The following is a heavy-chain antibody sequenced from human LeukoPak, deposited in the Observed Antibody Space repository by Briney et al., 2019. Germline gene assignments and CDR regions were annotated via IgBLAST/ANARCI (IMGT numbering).Heavy chain of an antibody. J-gene: IGHJ3*02. CDR1: GGSFSGYY. Sequence: SETLSLTCAVYGGSFSGYYWSWIRQPPGKGLEWIGEINHSGSTNYNPSLKSRVTISVDTSKNQFSLKLSSVTAADTAVYYCARAPDYGDYDDAFDIWGQGTMVTVSS. V-gene: IGHV4-34*01. CDR3: ARAPDYGDYDDAFDI. D-gene: IGHD4-17*01. CDR2: INHSGST.